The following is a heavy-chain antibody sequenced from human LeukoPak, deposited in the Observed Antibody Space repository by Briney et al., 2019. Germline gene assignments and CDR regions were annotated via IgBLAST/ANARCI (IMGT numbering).Heavy chain of an antibody. CDR3: ALSYDYDPPDALDI. CDR2: IGSDGSSA. Sequence: PGVSLRLSCAASGFTFSTYFIHWVRQGPGKGLVWVSRIGSDGSSASSADSVKGRFTIPRDKDKNRVLLQMYRLRAEDTAIYYCALSYDYDPPDALDIWGQGTMVTVSS. CDR1: GFTFSTYF. D-gene: IGHD3-22*01. J-gene: IGHJ3*02. V-gene: IGHV3-74*01.